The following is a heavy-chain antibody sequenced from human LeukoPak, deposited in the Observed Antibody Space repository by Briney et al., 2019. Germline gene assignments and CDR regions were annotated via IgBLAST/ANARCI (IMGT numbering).Heavy chain of an antibody. CDR1: GGSISSYY. V-gene: IGHV4-59*01. Sequence: SETLSLTCTVSGGSISSYYWSWIRQPPGKGLEWIGYIHYSGSTNYNPSLKSRVTISVDTSKNQFSLKLSSVTAADTAVYYCARGVVVVTARGYFDYWGQGTLVTVSS. CDR2: IHYSGST. D-gene: IGHD2-21*02. J-gene: IGHJ4*02. CDR3: ARGVVVVTARGYFDY.